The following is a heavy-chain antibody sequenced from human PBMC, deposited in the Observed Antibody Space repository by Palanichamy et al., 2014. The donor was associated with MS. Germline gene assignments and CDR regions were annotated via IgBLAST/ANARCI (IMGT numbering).Heavy chain of an antibody. V-gene: IGHV3-23*01. J-gene: IGHJ5*02. D-gene: IGHD1-14*01. Sequence: YADSVKGRFTISRDNSKDTLYLQMTSLRAEDTAIYYCVKDGIIISWGQGALVTVSS. CDR3: VKDGIIIS.